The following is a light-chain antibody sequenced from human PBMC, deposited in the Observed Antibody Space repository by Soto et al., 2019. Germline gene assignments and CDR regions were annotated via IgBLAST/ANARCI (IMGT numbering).Light chain of an antibody. J-gene: IGKJ1*01. V-gene: IGKV1-12*01. CDR3: QQANGFPWT. CDR1: QDISTW. Sequence: DIQMTQSPSSVSASVGDRVTITCRASQDISTWLAWYQQKPGKAPKLLIYAASSLQTGVPSRFSGSGSGTDFTLSISSLQPEDFATYYRQQANGFPWTFGQGTKVEIK. CDR2: AAS.